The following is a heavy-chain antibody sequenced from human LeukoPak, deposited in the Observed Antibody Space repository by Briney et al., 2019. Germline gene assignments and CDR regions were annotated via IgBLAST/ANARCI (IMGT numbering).Heavy chain of an antibody. D-gene: IGHD6-13*01. Sequence: GGSLRLSCIASGFTVSSNYMTWVRQAPGKGLEWVSVISDSGGSTYYADSVKGRLTISRDNSKNTLYLQMNSLRAEDTAVFYCAKEPGWYSYWGQGTLVTVSS. CDR3: AKEPGWYSY. J-gene: IGHJ4*02. CDR1: GFTVSSNY. CDR2: ISDSGGST. V-gene: IGHV3-23*01.